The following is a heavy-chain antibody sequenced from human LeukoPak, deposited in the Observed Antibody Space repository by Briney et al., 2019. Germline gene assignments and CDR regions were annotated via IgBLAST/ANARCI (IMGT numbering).Heavy chain of an antibody. CDR3: ATGYYYDSSGPPFDY. CDR1: GYTLTELS. V-gene: IGHV1-24*01. Sequence: ASVKVSCKVSGYTLTELSMHWVRQAPGKGLEWMGGFDPEDGETIYAQKFQGRVTMTEDTSTDTAYMEPSSLRSEDTAVYYCATGYYYDSSGPPFDYWGQGTLVTVSS. CDR2: FDPEDGET. J-gene: IGHJ4*02. D-gene: IGHD3-22*01.